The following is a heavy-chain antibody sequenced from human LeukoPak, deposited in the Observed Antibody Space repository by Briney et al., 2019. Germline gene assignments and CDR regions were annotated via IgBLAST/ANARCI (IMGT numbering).Heavy chain of an antibody. Sequence: GSLRLSCAASGFTFSSYSMNWVRQAPGKGLEWVSSISSSSSYIYYADSVKGRFTISRDNSKNTLYLQMNSLRAEDTAVYYCAKDRGELSDYWGQGTLVTVSS. J-gene: IGHJ4*02. CDR3: AKDRGELSDY. CDR2: ISSSSSYI. CDR1: GFTFSSYS. V-gene: IGHV3-21*04. D-gene: IGHD3-16*02.